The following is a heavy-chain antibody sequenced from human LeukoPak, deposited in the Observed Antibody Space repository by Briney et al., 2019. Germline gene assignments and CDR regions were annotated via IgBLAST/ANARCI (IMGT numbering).Heavy chain of an antibody. V-gene: IGHV1-69*13. CDR2: IIPIFGTA. CDR3: ARVPYCTNGVCYLYYFDY. D-gene: IGHD2-8*01. CDR1: GGTFSSYA. Sequence: SVKVSCKASGGTFSSYAISWVRQAPGQGLEWMGGIIPIFGTANYAQKSQGRVTITADESTSTAYMELSSLRSEDTAVYYCARVPYCTNGVCYLYYFDYWGQGTLVTVSS. J-gene: IGHJ4*02.